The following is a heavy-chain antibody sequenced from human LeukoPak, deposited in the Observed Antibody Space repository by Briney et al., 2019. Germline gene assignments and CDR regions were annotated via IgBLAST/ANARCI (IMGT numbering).Heavy chain of an antibody. CDR3: ARAQGYYDSSGYYYYFDY. J-gene: IGHJ4*02. CDR1: GGSISSYY. Sequence: SETLSLTCTVSGGSISSYYWSWIRQPPGKGLEWIGYIYYSGSTNYNPSLKSRVTISVDTSKNQFSLKLSSVTAADTAVYYCARAQGYYDSSGYYYYFDYWGQGTLVTVSS. CDR2: IYYSGST. D-gene: IGHD3-22*01. V-gene: IGHV4-59*01.